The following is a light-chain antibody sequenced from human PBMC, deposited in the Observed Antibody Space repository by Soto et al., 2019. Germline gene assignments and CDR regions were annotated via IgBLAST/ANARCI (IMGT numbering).Light chain of an antibody. CDR2: XXX. J-gene: IGLJ1*01. CDR1: SGDVGDNY. V-gene: IGLV2-8*01. Sequence: QSVLTQPPSASGSPGQSVTIACTGTSGDVGDNYVSWYQQHLVKAPKLXXXXXXXXPSGVPDRSSGSKSGNTASLTVSGLQAEDEDDYYCSSYAGSNNFVFGSGTKVTAL. CDR3: SSYAGSNNFV.